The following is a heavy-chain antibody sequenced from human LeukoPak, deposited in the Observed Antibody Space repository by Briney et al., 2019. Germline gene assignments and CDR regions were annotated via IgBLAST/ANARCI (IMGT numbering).Heavy chain of an antibody. CDR2: VSSSSSYI. CDR1: GFIFSSYS. J-gene: IGHJ6*02. CDR3: ARDQYVDMDYYSMDV. Sequence: GGSLRLSCAASGFIFSSYSMNWVRQAPGKGLEWVPSVSSSSSYIYYADSLKGRITISRDNAKNSLFLQMNSLRAEDTAVYYCARDQYVDMDYYSMDVWGQGTTVTVSS. V-gene: IGHV3-21*01. D-gene: IGHD3-10*02.